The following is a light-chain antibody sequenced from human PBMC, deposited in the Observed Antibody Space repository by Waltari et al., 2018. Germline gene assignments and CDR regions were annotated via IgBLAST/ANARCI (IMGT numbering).Light chain of an antibody. CDR2: WAS. V-gene: IGKV4-1*01. Sequence: DIVMTQSPDSLTVSLGERATTNCKSSQTILYSSSNKNYLAWYHQKPRQPPKLLIYWASTRESGVPDRFSGTGSGTDFTRTISRLQAEDVAVYYCQQYFKTPLTFGVGTKVEIK. CDR3: QQYFKTPLT. CDR1: QTILYSSSNKNY. J-gene: IGKJ4*01.